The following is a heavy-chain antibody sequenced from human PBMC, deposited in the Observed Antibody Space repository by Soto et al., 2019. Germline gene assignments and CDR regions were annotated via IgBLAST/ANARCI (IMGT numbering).Heavy chain of an antibody. D-gene: IGHD2-15*01. CDR1: GFTFSSYW. Sequence: EVQLVESGGGLVQPGESLRLSCAASGFTFSSYWMHWVRQAPGKGLVWVSRINSDWSSTSYAGSVKGRFTISRDNAKNKLYLQMNSLRAEDTAVYYCVRTSLVVAAATREDYWGQGTLVTVSS. V-gene: IGHV3-74*01. CDR2: INSDWSST. J-gene: IGHJ4*02. CDR3: VRTSLVVAAATREDY.